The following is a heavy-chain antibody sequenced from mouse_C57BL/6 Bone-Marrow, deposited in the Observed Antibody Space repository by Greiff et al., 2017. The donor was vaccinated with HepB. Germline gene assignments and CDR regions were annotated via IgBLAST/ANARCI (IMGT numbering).Heavy chain of an antibody. CDR1: GFTFSSYG. CDR2: ISSGGSYT. J-gene: IGHJ3*01. Sequence: DVKLVESGGDLVKPGGSLKLSCAASGFTFSSYGMSWVRQTPDKRLEWVATISSGGSYTYYPDSVKGRFTISRYNAKNTLYLQMRSMKSEDTAMYYCARQGSWFAYWGHGTLVTVAA. V-gene: IGHV5-6*02. CDR3: ARQGSWFAY.